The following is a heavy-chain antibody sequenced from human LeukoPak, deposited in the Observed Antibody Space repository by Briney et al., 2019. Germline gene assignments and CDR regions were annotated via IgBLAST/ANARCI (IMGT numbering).Heavy chain of an antibody. CDR3: ARAADLYGSGSYYIYYYYMDV. V-gene: IGHV1-69*06. CDR2: IIPIFGTA. D-gene: IGHD3-10*01. Sequence: SVKVSCKASGGTFSSYAISWARQAPGQGLEWMGGIIPIFGTANYAQKFQGRVTITADKSTSIAYMELSSLRSEDTAVYYCARAADLYGSGSYYIYYYYMDVWGKGTTVTVSS. J-gene: IGHJ6*03. CDR1: GGTFSSYA.